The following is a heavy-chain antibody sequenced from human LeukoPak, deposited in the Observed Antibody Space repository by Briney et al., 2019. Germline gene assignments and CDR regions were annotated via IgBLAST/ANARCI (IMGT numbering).Heavy chain of an antibody. D-gene: IGHD6-19*01. J-gene: IGHJ4*02. CDR1: GGSISTYY. V-gene: IGHV4-59*01. CDR3: ARHRVAVAGSYFDS. CDR2: IYYSGNT. Sequence: PPETLSLTCTVSGGSISTYYWSWIRQPPGKGLEWIGYIYYSGNTNYNPSLKSRVIISVDTSKNQFSLKLRSVTAADTAVYYCARHRVAVAGSYFDSWGQGTLVTVSS.